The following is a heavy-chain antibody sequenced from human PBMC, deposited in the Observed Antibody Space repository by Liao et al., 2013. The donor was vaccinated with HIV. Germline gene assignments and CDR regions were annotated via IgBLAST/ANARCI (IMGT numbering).Heavy chain of an antibody. CDR1: GDSISNSASY. Sequence: QLQLRESGPGLVKPSETLSLTCNVSGDSISNSASYWAWIRQSPGKGLEYIGDIFHTGKSYYNPSLKSRVTMSVDTSKNQFSLNLTSVTAADTAVYYCARDQHLPAFDIWGQGTMVTVSS. CDR3: ARDQHLPAFDI. J-gene: IGHJ3*02. CDR2: IFHTGKS. D-gene: IGHD6-13*01. V-gene: IGHV4-39*07.